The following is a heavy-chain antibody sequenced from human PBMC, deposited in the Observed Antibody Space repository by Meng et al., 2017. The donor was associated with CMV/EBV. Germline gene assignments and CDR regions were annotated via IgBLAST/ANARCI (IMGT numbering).Heavy chain of an antibody. CDR1: GFTFSDYY. CDR3: ARDGVDSSAPPNYYGMDV. CDR2: ISSSGSTI. Sequence: GESLKISFAASGFTFSDYYMSWIRQAPGKGLEWVSYISSSGSTIYYADSVKGRFTISRDNAKNSLYLQMNSLRAEDTAVYYCARDGVDSSAPPNYYGMDVWGQGTTVTVSS. J-gene: IGHJ6*02. D-gene: IGHD6-25*01. V-gene: IGHV3-11*04.